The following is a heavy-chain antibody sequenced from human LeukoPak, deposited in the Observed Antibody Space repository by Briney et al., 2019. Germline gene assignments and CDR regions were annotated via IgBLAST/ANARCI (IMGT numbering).Heavy chain of an antibody. CDR1: GGTFSSYA. V-gene: IGHV1-69*05. Sequence: GASVKVSCKASGGTFSSYAISWVRQAPGQGLEWMGGIIPIFGTASYAQKFQGRVTMTRDTSTSTVYVELSSLRSEDTAVYYCARGLRTSGYSHWGQGTLVTVSS. CDR2: IIPIFGTA. CDR3: ARGLRTSGYSH. J-gene: IGHJ4*02. D-gene: IGHD3-22*01.